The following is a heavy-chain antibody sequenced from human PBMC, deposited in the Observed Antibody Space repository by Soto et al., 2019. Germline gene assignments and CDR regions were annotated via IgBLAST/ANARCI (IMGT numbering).Heavy chain of an antibody. D-gene: IGHD6-6*01. CDR2: IYTSGST. J-gene: IGHJ4*02. Sequence: SETLSLTCTVSGGSISSYYWRWIRQPAGKGLERIGRIYTSGSTNYNPSLKSRVTMSVDTSKNQFSLKLSSVTAADTAVDYCARDLAFFSYSSCLFDSWGQGPLVTVPS. CDR3: ARDLAFFSYSSCLFDS. V-gene: IGHV4-4*07. CDR1: GGSISSYY.